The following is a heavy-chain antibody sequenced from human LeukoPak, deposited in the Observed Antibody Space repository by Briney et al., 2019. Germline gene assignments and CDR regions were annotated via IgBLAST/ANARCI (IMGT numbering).Heavy chain of an antibody. J-gene: IGHJ6*02. V-gene: IGHV3-21*01. CDR3: ARDSSGWSFYYYGMDV. D-gene: IGHD6-19*01. CDR1: GFTFSSYS. Sequence: GGSLRLSCAASGFTFSSYSMNWVRQAPGKGLEWVSSISSSSSYIYYADSVKGRFTISRDNAKNSLYLQMNSLRAEDTAVYYCARDSSGWSFYYYGMDVWGQGTTVTVSS. CDR2: ISSSSSYI.